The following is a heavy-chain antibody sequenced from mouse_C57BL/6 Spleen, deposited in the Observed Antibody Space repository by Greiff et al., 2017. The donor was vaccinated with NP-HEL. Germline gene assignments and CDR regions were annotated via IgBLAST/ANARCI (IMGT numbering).Heavy chain of an antibody. CDR3: ARSTPSSYYFDY. Sequence: QVQLQQSGAELVKPGASVKISCKASGYAFSSYWMNWVKQRPGKGLEWIGQIYPGDGDTNYNGKFKGKATLTADKSSSTAYMRLSSLTYEDSAVYYCARSTPSSYYFDYWGQGTTLTVSS. D-gene: IGHD1-1*01. CDR2: IYPGDGDT. J-gene: IGHJ2*01. CDR1: GYAFSSYW. V-gene: IGHV1-80*01.